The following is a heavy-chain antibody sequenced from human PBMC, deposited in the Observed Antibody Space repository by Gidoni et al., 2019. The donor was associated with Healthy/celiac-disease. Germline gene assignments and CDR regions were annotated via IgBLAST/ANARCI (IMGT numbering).Heavy chain of an antibody. CDR1: GFTFVDYA. Sequence: EVQLVQSGAGLVHRGRSLRLACAASGFTFVDYAMHWVRHAPGKGLEWVSGISWNGGSIGYADSVKGLFTISRDNAKNSLYLLMNSLRAEDTALYYFAKDISELYGSGTSGMDVWGQGTTVTVSS. D-gene: IGHD3-10*01. CDR2: ISWNGGSI. V-gene: IGHV3-9*01. CDR3: AKDISELYGSGTSGMDV. J-gene: IGHJ6*02.